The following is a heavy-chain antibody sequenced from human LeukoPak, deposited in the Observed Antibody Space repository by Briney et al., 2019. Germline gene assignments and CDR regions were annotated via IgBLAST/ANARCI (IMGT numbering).Heavy chain of an antibody. Sequence: SETLSLTCTVSGGSISSYYWSWIRQPPGKGLEWIGYIYYSGSTNYNPSLKSRVTISVDTSKNQFSLKLCSVTAADTAVYFCARQPISGSYWGYFDYWGQGTLVTVSS. V-gene: IGHV4-59*08. D-gene: IGHD1-26*01. CDR2: IYYSGST. CDR1: GGSISSYY. J-gene: IGHJ4*02. CDR3: ARQPISGSYWGYFDY.